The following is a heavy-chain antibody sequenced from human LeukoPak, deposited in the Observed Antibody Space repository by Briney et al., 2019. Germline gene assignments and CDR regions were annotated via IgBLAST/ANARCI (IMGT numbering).Heavy chain of an antibody. CDR3: AKSRGSSWFANFDY. J-gene: IGHJ4*02. Sequence: VGSLRLSCAASGFTFSSYAMSWVRQAPGKGLEWFSAISGSGGSTYYADSMKGRFTISRDNSKNTLYLQMNSLRGEDTAVYYCAKSRGSSWFANFDYWGQGTLVTVSS. CDR1: GFTFSSYA. CDR2: ISGSGGST. D-gene: IGHD6-13*01. V-gene: IGHV3-23*01.